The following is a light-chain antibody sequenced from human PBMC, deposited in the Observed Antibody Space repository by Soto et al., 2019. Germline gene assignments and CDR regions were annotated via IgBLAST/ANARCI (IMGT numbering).Light chain of an antibody. Sequence: QSALTQPASVSGSPGQSITFSCTGTSSDVGGFNFVSWFQQHPGKAPKLMIYDVFNRPSGVSNRFSGSKSGNTASLTISGLQAEDEADYYCSSYSSRSTVLFGGGTKLTVL. CDR1: SSDVGGFNF. V-gene: IGLV2-14*01. J-gene: IGLJ2*01. CDR3: SSYSSRSTVL. CDR2: DVF.